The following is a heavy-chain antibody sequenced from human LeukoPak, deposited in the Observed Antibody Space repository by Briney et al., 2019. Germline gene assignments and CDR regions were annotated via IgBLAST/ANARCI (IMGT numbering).Heavy chain of an antibody. CDR1: GGSFSGYY. J-gene: IGHJ6*02. V-gene: IGHV4-34*01. D-gene: IGHD2-2*01. CDR2: INHSGST. CDR3: ARLRTKGYCSSTSCYAKSYYYYYGMDV. Sequence: SETLSLTCAVYGGSFSGYYWSWIRQPPGKGLEWIGEINHSGSTNYNPSLKSRVTISVDTSKNQFSLKLCSVTAADTAVYYCARLRTKGYCSSTSCYAKSYYYYYGMDVWGQGTTVTVSS.